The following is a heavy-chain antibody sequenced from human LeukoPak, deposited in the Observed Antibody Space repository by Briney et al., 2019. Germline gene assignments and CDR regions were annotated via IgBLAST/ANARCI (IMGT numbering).Heavy chain of an antibody. CDR1: GYTFTGYY. CDR2: INPNSGGT. V-gene: IGHV1-2*02. D-gene: IGHD3-22*01. Sequence: ASVKVSRKASGYTFTGYYMHWVRQAPGQGLEWMGWINPNSGGTNYAQKFQGRVTMTRDTSISTAYMELSRLRSDDTAVYYCARVGYDSSGYYFDYWGQGTLVTVSS. J-gene: IGHJ4*02. CDR3: ARVGYDSSGYYFDY.